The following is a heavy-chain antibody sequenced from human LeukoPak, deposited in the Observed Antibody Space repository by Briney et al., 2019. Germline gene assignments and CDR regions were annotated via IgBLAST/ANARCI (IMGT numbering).Heavy chain of an antibody. J-gene: IGHJ3*02. D-gene: IGHD2-8*01. CDR3: ARDLCTNGVCYDAFDI. V-gene: IGHV4-61*02. CDR1: SGSMSSGSHY. CDR2: IYTSGST. Sequence: SETLSLTCTVSSGSMSSGSHYWSWIRQPAGKGLEWIGRIYTSGSTNYNPSLKSRVTISVDTSKNQFSLKLSSVTAADTAVYYCARDLCTNGVCYDAFDIWGQGTMVNVSS.